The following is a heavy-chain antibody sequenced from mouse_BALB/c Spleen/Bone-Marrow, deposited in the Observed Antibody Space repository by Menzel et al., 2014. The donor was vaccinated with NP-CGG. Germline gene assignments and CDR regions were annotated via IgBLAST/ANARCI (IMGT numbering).Heavy chain of an antibody. J-gene: IGHJ4*01. D-gene: IGHD4-1*01. CDR3: ARWEYYAMDY. Sequence: LAESGAELVKPGASVKLSCTASGFNIKDTYMHWVEQRPEQGLAWIGRIDPANGNTKYDPKFQGKATITADTSSNTAFLQISSLTSEDTAVYYCARWEYYAMDYWGQGTSVTVSS. V-gene: IGHV14-3*02. CDR1: GFNIKDTY. CDR2: IDPANGNT.